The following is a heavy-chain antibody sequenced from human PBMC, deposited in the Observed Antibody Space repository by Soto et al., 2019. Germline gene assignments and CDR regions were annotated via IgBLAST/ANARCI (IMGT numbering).Heavy chain of an antibody. CDR1: GLTFGSRA. Sequence: GGSLRLSCVASGLTFGSRAMSWVRQAPGEGLQWVSTITDTGGDAKYADSVRGRFVISRDNSKKILYLQMTSLTAEDSAMYFCARGSTDSYPGSRIFDFWGRGTLVTVSS. D-gene: IGHD3-10*01. J-gene: IGHJ4*02. CDR3: ARGSTDSYPGSRIFDF. CDR2: ITDTGGDA. V-gene: IGHV3-23*01.